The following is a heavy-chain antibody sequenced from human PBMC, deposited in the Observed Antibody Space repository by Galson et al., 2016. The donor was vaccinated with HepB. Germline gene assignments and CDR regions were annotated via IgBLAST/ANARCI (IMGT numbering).Heavy chain of an antibody. CDR1: GFTFNDYY. CDR3: ARDFRGRQSNNWFDP. Sequence: SLRLSCAASGFTFNDYYMSWFRQAPGEGLEWIAYISTTSNTIYYADSVKGRFTITKDNAKNSLYLQMNSLTVQDTALYYCARDFRGRQSNNWFDPWGQGTLVTVSS. J-gene: IGHJ5*02. CDR2: ISTTSNTI. V-gene: IGHV3-11*01. D-gene: IGHD3-16*01.